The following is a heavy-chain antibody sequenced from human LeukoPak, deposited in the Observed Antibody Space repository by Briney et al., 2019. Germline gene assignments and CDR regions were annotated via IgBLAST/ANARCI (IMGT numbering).Heavy chain of an antibody. CDR2: IYYSGST. CDR3: ERQSRRLDDLTN. CDR1: GGSISSSSYY. D-gene: IGHD1-1*01. V-gene: IGHV4-39*01. Sequence: SETLSLTCTVSGGSISSSSYYWGWIRQPPGKGLEWIVSIYYSGSTYYNPSLKSRVTISVDTSKNQFSLKLSSVTAADTAVYFCERQSRRLDDLTNWGRGTLVTVSS. J-gene: IGHJ4*02.